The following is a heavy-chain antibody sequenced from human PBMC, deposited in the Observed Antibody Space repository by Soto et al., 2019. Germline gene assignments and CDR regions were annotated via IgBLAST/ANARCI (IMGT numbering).Heavy chain of an antibody. CDR3: AKDLVIPAWSCPRARLDYYYYYGMDV. Sequence: GGSLRLSCAASGFNFSSYDMPWVRQAPGKGLEWVAVISYDGINKYFADSVKGRFTISRDNSKNTLYRQMNSPRAEDTAVYYCAKDLVIPAWSCPRARLDYYYYYGMDVSGQVATVTVSS. CDR2: ISYDGINK. D-gene: IGHD3-16*02. J-gene: IGHJ6*02. CDR1: GFNFSSYD. V-gene: IGHV3-30*18.